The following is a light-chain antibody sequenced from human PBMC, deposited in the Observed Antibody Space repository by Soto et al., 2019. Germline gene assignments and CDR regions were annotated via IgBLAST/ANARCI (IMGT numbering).Light chain of an antibody. CDR2: GAS. CDR3: QHYDTFSWT. CDR1: EDIDTS. Sequence: DIQMTQSPPTLSVSLGDRITITCRASEDIDTSLAWFQQRPGKAPKVLIAGASGLMNGVPSTFSGSGSGTEFALTISSVQPDDFATYFCQHYDTFSWTFGQGTKVEMK. V-gene: IGKV1-5*01. J-gene: IGKJ1*01.